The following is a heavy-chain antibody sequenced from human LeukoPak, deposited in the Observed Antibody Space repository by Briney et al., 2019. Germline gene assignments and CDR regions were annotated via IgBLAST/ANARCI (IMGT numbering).Heavy chain of an antibody. CDR2: IYTSGST. CDR1: GGSISSGSYY. D-gene: IGHD2-2*01. Sequence: SETLSLTCTVSGGSISSGSYYWSWIRQPAGKGLEWIGRIYTSGSTNYNPSLKSRVTISVDTSKNQFSLKLSSVTAADTAVYYCARISRGVVVVPAAMRSYYYYMDVWGKGTTVTISS. V-gene: IGHV4-61*02. J-gene: IGHJ6*03. CDR3: ARISRGVVVVPAAMRSYYYYMDV.